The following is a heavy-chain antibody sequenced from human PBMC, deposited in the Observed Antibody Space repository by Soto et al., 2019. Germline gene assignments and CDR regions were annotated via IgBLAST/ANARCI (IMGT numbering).Heavy chain of an antibody. D-gene: IGHD2-21*02. J-gene: IGHJ4*02. CDR1: GFTFSSYG. V-gene: IGHV3-33*01. CDR2: IWYDGSNK. Sequence: QVQLVESGGGVVQPGRSLRLSCAASGFTFSSYGMHWVRQAPGKGLEWVAVIWYDGSNKYYADSVKGRFTISRDNSKNTVYLQMNIRRVEDTAVYYCARGPHVEVVTALDYWGQGTLVTVSS. CDR3: ARGPHVEVVTALDY.